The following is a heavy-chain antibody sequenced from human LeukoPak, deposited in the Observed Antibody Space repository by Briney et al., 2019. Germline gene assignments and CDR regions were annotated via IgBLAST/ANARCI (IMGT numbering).Heavy chain of an antibody. CDR3: ARDRSKFDY. Sequence: SETLSLTCTVSGGSISSSSYYWGWIRQPPGKGLEWIGSIYYSGSTYYNPSLKSRVTISVDTSKNQFSLKLSSVTAADTAVYYCARDRSKFDYWGQGTLVTVSS. V-gene: IGHV4-39*07. CDR1: GGSISSSSYY. J-gene: IGHJ4*02. CDR2: IYYSGST.